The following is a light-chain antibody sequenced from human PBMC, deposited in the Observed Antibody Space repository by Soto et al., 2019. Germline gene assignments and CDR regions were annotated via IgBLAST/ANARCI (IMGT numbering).Light chain of an antibody. CDR2: AAS. V-gene: IGKV1-39*01. CDR3: QQSYNTSLT. J-gene: IGKJ4*01. Sequence: DIQMTQSPSSLSASVGDRITITCRASQNVGTYLSWYQQRSGKAPKLLIYAASTLQSGVSARFSGSGSGTDFTLAISSLQPEDFATYFCQQSYNTSLTFGGGTKVEI. CDR1: QNVGTY.